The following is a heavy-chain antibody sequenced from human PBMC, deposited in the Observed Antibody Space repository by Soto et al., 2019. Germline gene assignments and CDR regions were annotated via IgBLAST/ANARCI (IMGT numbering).Heavy chain of an antibody. J-gene: IGHJ4*02. D-gene: IGHD2-2*01. V-gene: IGHV4-59*01. CDR3: ARGGRGRTSWALFDY. Sequence: SETLSLTCTVSGGSISSYYWSWIRQPPGKGLEWIGYIYYSGSTNYNPSLKSRVTISVDTSKNQFSLKLSSVTAADTAVYYCARGGRGRTSWALFDYWGQGTLVTVSS. CDR1: GGSISSYY. CDR2: IYYSGST.